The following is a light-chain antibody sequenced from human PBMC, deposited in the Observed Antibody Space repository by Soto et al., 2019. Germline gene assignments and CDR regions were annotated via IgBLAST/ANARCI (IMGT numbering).Light chain of an antibody. CDR2: EVS. Sequence: QSALTQPASVSGSPGQSVTISCTGTTSDVGGYISVSWYQQHPGKAPKLMIYEVSNRPSGVSNRFSGSKSGDTASLTISGLQAEDEADYYCSSYSVSSTLEVFGSGTKVTVL. J-gene: IGLJ1*01. CDR1: TSDVGGYIS. V-gene: IGLV2-14*01. CDR3: SSYSVSSTLEV.